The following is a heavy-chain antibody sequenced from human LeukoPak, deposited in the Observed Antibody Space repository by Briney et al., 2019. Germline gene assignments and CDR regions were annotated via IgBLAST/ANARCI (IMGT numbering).Heavy chain of an antibody. J-gene: IGHJ4*02. D-gene: IGHD5-18*01. CDR2: VSYSGST. V-gene: IGHV4-59*01. CDR3: ARENDRYGRIDY. CDR1: GGSFSGYY. Sequence: SETLSLTCAVYGGSFSGYYWSWVRQPPGKGLEWIGYVSYSGSTVYNPSLKSRVIISIDTSKNPFSLRLSSVTAADTAVYYCARENDRYGRIDYWGQGTQVTVSS.